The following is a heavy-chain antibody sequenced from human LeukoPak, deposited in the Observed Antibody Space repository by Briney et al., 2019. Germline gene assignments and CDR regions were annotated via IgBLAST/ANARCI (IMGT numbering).Heavy chain of an antibody. D-gene: IGHD5-12*01. CDR1: EYTFTKYW. V-gene: IGHV5-51*01. CDR2: IYPDDSDT. Sequence: GESLKISCKGSEYTFTKYWIGWVRQMPGKGLEWMGIIYPDDSDTRYSPSFQGQVTISADKSISTAYLQWSSLKASDTAMYYCARQSGYDSNYYYYGMDVWGQGTTVTVSS. J-gene: IGHJ6*02. CDR3: ARQSGYDSNYYYYGMDV.